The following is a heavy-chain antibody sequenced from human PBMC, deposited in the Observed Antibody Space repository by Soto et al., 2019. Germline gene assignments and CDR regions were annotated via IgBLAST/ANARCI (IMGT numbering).Heavy chain of an antibody. V-gene: IGHV1-18*01. CDR3: ASDSSGYYDDAFDI. Sequence: GASVKVSCKASGYTFTSYGISWVRQAPGQGLEWMGWISAYNGNTNYAQKLQGRVTMTTDTSTSTAYMELRSLRSDDTAGYYCASDSSGYYDDAFDIWGQGTMVTVSS. CDR2: ISAYNGNT. CDR1: GYTFTSYG. D-gene: IGHD3-22*01. J-gene: IGHJ3*02.